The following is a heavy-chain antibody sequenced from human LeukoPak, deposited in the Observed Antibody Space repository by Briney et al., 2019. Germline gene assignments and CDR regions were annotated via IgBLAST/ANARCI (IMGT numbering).Heavy chain of an antibody. D-gene: IGHD2-8*02. V-gene: IGHV1-69*02. CDR3: ARVPWAGGAFDI. J-gene: IGHJ3*02. CDR1: GGTFSSYT. CDR2: IIPILGIA. Sequence: EASVKVSCKASGGTFSSYTISWVRQAPGQGLEWMGRIIPILGIANYAQKFQGRVTITADKSTSTAYVELSSLRSEDTAVYYCARVPWAGGAFDIWGQGTMVTVSS.